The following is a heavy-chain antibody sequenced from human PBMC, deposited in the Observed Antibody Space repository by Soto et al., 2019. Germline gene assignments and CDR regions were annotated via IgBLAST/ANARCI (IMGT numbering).Heavy chain of an antibody. CDR3: ARDWCYYDSSGQTGWFDP. V-gene: IGHV3-33*01. CDR1: GFTFSSYG. J-gene: IGHJ5*02. Sequence: QVQLVESGGGVVQPGRSLRLSCAASGFTFSSYGMHWVRQAPGKGPEWVAVIWYDGSNKYYADSVKGRFTISRDNSKNTLYLKMNSLRPEDTAVYYCARDWCYYDSSGQTGWFDPWGQGTLVTVSS. D-gene: IGHD3-22*01. CDR2: IWYDGSNK.